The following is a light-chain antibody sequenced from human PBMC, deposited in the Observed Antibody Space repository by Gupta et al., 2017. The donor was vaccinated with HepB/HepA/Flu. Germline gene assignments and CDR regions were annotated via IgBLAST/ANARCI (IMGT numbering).Light chain of an antibody. V-gene: IGKV3-15*01. CDR1: QSVRSN. CDR3: QCNKNWHGIT. Sequence: EIVMTQSPATLSVSPGERATLSCRATQSVRSNIDWSKHKPGHGPRLLIHGASTRDRGTTVRSRGSGIGTGATLTISIRQLEPFAVSYCQCNKNWHGITFGGGTRVEIK. J-gene: IGKJ4*01. CDR2: GAS.